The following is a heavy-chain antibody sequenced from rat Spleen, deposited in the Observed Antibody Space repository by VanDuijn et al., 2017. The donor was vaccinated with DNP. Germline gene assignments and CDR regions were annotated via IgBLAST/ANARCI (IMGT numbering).Heavy chain of an antibody. CDR2: ITNTGGKS. D-gene: IGHD4-3*01. Sequence: EVQLVESGGGLVQPGRSMKLSCAASGFTFSDYAMAWVRQAPGKGLEWVASITNTGGKSYYLDSVKGRFTISRDNAKSTLYLQMNSLRSEDTATYYCTTWVIRGTYVMDAWGQGTLVTVSS. CDR1: GFTFSDYA. J-gene: IGHJ3*01. V-gene: IGHV5-25*01. CDR3: TTWVIRGTYVMDA.